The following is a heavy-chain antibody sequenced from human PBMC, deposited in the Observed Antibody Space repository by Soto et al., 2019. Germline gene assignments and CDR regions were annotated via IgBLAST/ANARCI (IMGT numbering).Heavy chain of an antibody. CDR3: ARYVGAAAPWVSPTYYYYGMDV. V-gene: IGHV1-3*01. J-gene: IGHJ6*02. Sequence: VKVSCKASGYTFTSYAMHWVRQAPGQRLEWMGWINAGNGNTKYSQKFQGRVTITRDTSASTAYMELSSLRSEDTAVYYCARYVGAAAPWVSPTYYYYGMDVWGQGTTVTVSS. D-gene: IGHD6-13*01. CDR2: INAGNGNT. CDR1: GYTFTSYA.